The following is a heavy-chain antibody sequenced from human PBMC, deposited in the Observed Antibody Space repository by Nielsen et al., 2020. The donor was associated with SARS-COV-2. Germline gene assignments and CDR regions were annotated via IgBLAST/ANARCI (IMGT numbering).Heavy chain of an antibody. CDR3: ASGDLDLWFGELRGTFALDY. CDR2: INSDGSST. D-gene: IGHD3-10*01. J-gene: IGHJ4*02. Sequence: GESLKISCAASGFTFSSYWMHWVRQAPGKGLVWVSRINSDGSSTSYADSVKGRFTISRDNAKNTLYLQMNSLRAEDTAVYYCASGDLDLWFGELRGTFALDYWGQGTLVTVSS. V-gene: IGHV3-74*01. CDR1: GFTFSSYW.